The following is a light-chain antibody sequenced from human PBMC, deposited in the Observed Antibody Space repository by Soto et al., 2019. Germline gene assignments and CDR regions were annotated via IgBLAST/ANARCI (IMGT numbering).Light chain of an antibody. CDR1: QSVSSY. CDR2: GAS. J-gene: IGKJ2*01. V-gene: IGKV3-11*01. Sequence: EIVLTQSPATLSLSPGERATLSCRASQSVSSYLAWYQQKPGQAPRLLIYGASNRATGIPARFSGSGSGTDFTLTISSLEPEDFAVYYCQQHNNWPITFGQGTKLEIK. CDR3: QQHNNWPIT.